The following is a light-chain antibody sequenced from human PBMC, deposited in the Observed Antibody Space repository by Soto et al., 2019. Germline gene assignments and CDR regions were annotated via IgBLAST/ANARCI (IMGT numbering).Light chain of an antibody. CDR2: EGS. V-gene: IGLV2-23*01. J-gene: IGLJ1*01. CDR3: CSYAGSRTLYV. Sequence: QSALTQPASVSGSPGQSITISCTGTSSDVGSYNLVSWYQQHPGKAPKLMIYEGSKRHSGVSNRFSGSKSGNTASLTISGLQAEDEADYYCCSYAGSRTLYVFGTGTKLTVL. CDR1: SSDVGSYNL.